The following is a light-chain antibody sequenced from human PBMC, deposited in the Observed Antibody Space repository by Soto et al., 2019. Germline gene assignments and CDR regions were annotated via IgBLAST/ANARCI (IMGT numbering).Light chain of an antibody. CDR2: DVT. Sequence: QSALTQPRSVSGSPGQSVSIFCTGTSSDVGGYNYVSWYQQHPGKAPKVMIYDVTKRPPGVPDRFSGSKSGNTASLTISGLQSEDEADYYCSSDAGRYTYGFGTGTQLTVL. CDR3: SSDAGRYTYG. CDR1: SSDVGGYNY. V-gene: IGLV2-11*01. J-gene: IGLJ1*01.